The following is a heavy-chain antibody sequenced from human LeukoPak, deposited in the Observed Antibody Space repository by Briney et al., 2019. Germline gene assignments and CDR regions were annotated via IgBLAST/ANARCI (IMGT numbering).Heavy chain of an antibody. Sequence: GRSLRLSCAASGFTFSSYGMHCVRQAPRRGLEWVSVIYSGGSTYYADSVKGRFTISRDNSKNTLYLQMNSLRAEDTAVSYCARLEDFWSGYLFDYWGQGTLVTVSS. CDR3: ARLEDFWSGYLFDY. CDR2: IYSGGST. V-gene: IGHV3-NL1*01. CDR1: GFTFSSYG. D-gene: IGHD3-3*01. J-gene: IGHJ4*02.